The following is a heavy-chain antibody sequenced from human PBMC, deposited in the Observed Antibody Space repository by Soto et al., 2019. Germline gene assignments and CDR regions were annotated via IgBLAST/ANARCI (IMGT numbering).Heavy chain of an antibody. D-gene: IGHD1-1*01. CDR3: VRAPLNNGFKFFR. Sequence: QVQLVQSGPEMKKPGSSVKVSCKISGGTFSGTAINWVRQAPGQGHEWVGGIIPVFATTHYPQKFQGRVTITADDSTNTVYLELNRLRSDETAVYHCVRAPLNNGFKFFRWGQGTRVTVSS. V-gene: IGHV1-69*01. CDR1: GGTFSGTA. CDR2: IIPVFATT. J-gene: IGHJ1*01.